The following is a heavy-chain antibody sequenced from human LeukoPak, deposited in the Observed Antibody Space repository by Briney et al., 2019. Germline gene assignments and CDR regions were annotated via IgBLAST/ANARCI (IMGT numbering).Heavy chain of an antibody. J-gene: IGHJ5*02. CDR3: ARGPSRIPANWFDP. V-gene: IGHV3-64*01. CDR1: GFTFSSYA. D-gene: IGHD2-15*01. Sequence: GGSLRLSCAASGFTFSSYAMHWVRQAPGKGLEYVSAISSNGGSTYYANSVKGRFTMSRDNSKNTLYLQMGSLRAEDMAVYYCARGPSRIPANWFDPWGQGTLVTVSS. CDR2: ISSNGGST.